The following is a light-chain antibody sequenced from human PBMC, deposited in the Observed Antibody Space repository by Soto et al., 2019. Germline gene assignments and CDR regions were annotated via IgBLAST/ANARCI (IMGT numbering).Light chain of an antibody. J-gene: IGKJ5*01. CDR1: QSVSSY. V-gene: IGKV3-11*01. Sequence: EIVLAQSPATLSLSPGERATLSCRASQSVSSYLAWYQQKPGQAPRLLIFDASNRAAGIPARFSGSGSGTDFTLTISSLEPEDFAVYYCQQRNNWPPITFGQGTRLEIK. CDR2: DAS. CDR3: QQRNNWPPIT.